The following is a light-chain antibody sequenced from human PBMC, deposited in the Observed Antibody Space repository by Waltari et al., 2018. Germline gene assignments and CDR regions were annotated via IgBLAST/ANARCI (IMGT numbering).Light chain of an antibody. CDR3: YSKNFDGDQRV. Sequence: SYELTQPPSVPVSPGQSARITCSGDALSKRYVFWYQQKSGQAPVLVIHENNKRPSGIPKRFSGSSSGTLATLTISGAQGDDEAVYYCYSKNFDGDQRVFGGGTKLTVL. CDR1: ALSKRY. J-gene: IGLJ3*02. V-gene: IGLV3-10*01. CDR2: ENN.